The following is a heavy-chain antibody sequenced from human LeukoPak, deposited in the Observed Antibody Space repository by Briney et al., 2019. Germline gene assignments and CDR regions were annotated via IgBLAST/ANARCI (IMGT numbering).Heavy chain of an antibody. V-gene: IGHV3-23*01. CDR1: GYPFSNFA. D-gene: IGHD3-10*01. CDR2: ISGSDGTT. Sequence: GGSLRLSCAGSGYPFSNFAMSWIRQGPGKGLEWVADISGSDGTTCYADSVKGRFTISRDNSKNTLYLQMNSLRAEDTAVYYCAKDLTTYGSGSYLVWGQGTTVTVSS. J-gene: IGHJ6*02. CDR3: AKDLTTYGSGSYLV.